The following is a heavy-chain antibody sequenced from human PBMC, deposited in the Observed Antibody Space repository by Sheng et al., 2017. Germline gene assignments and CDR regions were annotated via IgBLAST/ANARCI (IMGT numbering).Heavy chain of an antibody. CDR3: ARDPPSYYGANAFEYFLH. Sequence: EVQLVESGGGLIQPGGSLRLSCAASGFTFSSGYMSWVRQAPGKGLEWVSVIYSGGSTYYADSVKGRFIVSRDNSKNTLYLQMNSLRAEDTAVYYCARDPPSYYGANAFEYFLHWGQGTLVTVSS. D-gene: IGHD4-17*01. J-gene: IGHJ1*01. CDR1: GFTFSSGY. V-gene: IGHV3-53*01. CDR2: IYSGGST.